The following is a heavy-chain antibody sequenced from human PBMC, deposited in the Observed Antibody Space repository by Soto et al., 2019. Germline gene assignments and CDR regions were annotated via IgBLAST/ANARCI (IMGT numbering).Heavy chain of an antibody. V-gene: IGHV3-33*06. CDR2: IWYDGSNK. Sequence: PGGSLRLSCAASGFTFSTYGMHWVRQAPGKGLEWVAVIWYDGSNKYYADSVKGRFTISRDNSKNTLYLQMNSLRAEDTAVYYCAKEGRSGYYYGVADYWGQGTLVTVSS. CDR1: GFTFSTYG. J-gene: IGHJ4*02. D-gene: IGHD3-3*01. CDR3: AKEGRSGYYYGVADY.